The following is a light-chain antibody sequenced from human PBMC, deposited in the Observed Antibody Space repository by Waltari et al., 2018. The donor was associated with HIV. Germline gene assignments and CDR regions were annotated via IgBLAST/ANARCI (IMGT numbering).Light chain of an antibody. J-gene: IGLJ2*01. V-gene: IGLV2-8*01. CDR1: SSDVGAYNY. Sequence: QSALTQPPSASGSPGQSVTISCTGTSSDVGAYNYVSWYQQHPGKAPKLMISEVNKRPSGVPDRFSGSKSGNTASLTVSGLQAEDEADYYCTSYADNNLVFGGGTKMTVL. CDR2: EVN. CDR3: TSYADNNLV.